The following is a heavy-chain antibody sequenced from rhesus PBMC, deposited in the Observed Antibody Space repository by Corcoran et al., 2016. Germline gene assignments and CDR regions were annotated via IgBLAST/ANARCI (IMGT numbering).Heavy chain of an antibody. V-gene: IGHV3-178*01. CDR1: GFLLSDYY. CDR3: SRDFDY. Sequence: EVQLVESGGGLATPGGSLSLSCAASGFLLSDYYIALVRQAPGKGLEWGSRFSNFGGTTRYSEAVKGRFTISRDNAKNTLFLQMNSLRGEDTAVYYGSRDFDYWGQGVLVTVTS. CDR2: FSNFGGTT. J-gene: IGHJ4*01.